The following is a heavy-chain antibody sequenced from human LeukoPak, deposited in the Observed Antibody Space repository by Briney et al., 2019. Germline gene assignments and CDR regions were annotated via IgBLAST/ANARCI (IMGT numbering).Heavy chain of an antibody. CDR3: AGDVRYCSSTSCYRIDP. CDR1: GGSISSYH. CDR2: IYTSGST. J-gene: IGHJ5*02. Sequence: KPSETLSLTCTVPGGSISSYHWSWIRQPAGKGLEWIGRIYTSGSTNYNPSLKSRVTMSVDTSKNQFSLKLSSVTAADTAVYYCAGDVRYCSSTSCYRIDPWGQGTLVTVSS. V-gene: IGHV4-4*07. D-gene: IGHD2-2*01.